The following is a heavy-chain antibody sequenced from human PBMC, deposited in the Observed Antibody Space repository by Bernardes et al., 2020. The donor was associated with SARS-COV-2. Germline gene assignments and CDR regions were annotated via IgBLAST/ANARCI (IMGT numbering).Heavy chain of an antibody. Sequence: SEPLPLTCTVSGGSISSINYYWGWLLQPPGKGLEWIGCIYSSGSSYYNTSLQSRVRASVDTSKNQFSLRLSFVTAADTAVYYCAGSSCGIDCYIGGLRSWDYGMDVWGQGTTVTVSS. CDR3: AGSSCGIDCYIGGLRSWDYGMDV. J-gene: IGHJ6*02. V-gene: IGHV4-39*01. D-gene: IGHD2-21*01. CDR1: GGSISSINYY. CDR2: IYSSGSS.